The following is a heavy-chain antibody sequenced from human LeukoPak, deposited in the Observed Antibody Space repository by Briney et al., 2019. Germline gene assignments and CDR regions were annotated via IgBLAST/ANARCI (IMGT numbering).Heavy chain of an antibody. CDR3: ARLGIAAAGTTDYFDY. V-gene: IGHV4-4*02. D-gene: IGHD6-13*01. CDR1: GVSISSSNW. J-gene: IGHJ4*02. CDR2: IYHSGST. Sequence: SETLSLTCAVSGVSISSSNWWSWVRQPPGKGLEWIGEIYHSGSTNYNPSLKSRVTISVDKSKNQFSLKLSSVTAADTAVYYCARLGIAAAGTTDYFDYWGQGTLVTVSS.